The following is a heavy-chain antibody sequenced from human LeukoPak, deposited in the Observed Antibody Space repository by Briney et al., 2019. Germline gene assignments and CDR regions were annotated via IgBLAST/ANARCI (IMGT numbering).Heavy chain of an antibody. J-gene: IGHJ4*02. D-gene: IGHD2-8*01. CDR1: GFTFSSYA. Sequence: GGSLRLSCAASGFTFSSYAMSWVRQAPGKGLQWVSTISGSGSSAYYADSVKGRFTISRDNSKNTLYLQMNSLRVEDTAVYYCAKGWGGVNRNYFDFWGQGTLVTVSS. CDR3: AKGWGGVNRNYFDF. V-gene: IGHV3-23*01. CDR2: ISGSGSSA.